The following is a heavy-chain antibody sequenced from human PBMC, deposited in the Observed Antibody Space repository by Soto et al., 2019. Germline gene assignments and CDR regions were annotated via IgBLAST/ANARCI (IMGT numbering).Heavy chain of an antibody. CDR3: AKDQQSYGYYYYYGMDV. J-gene: IGHJ6*02. CDR1: GGSISSGDYY. D-gene: IGHD1-26*01. V-gene: IGHV4-39*02. CDR2: IYYSGST. Sequence: PSETLSLTCTVSGGSISSGDYYWGWIRQPPGKGLEWIGSIYYSGSTYYNPSLKSRVTISVDTSKNQFSLKLSSVTAADTAVYYCAKDQQSYGYYYYYGMDVWGQGTTVTVSS.